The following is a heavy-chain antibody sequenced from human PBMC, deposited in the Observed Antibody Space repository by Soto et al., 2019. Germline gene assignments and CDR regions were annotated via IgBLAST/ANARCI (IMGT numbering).Heavy chain of an antibody. J-gene: IGHJ4*02. CDR1: GFSLSTSGVG. V-gene: IGHV2-5*02. CDR2: IYLDDDK. D-gene: IGHD4-17*01. CDR3: AHSPTVTTDYDY. Sequence: QITLKESGPTLVKPTQTLTLTCTFSGFSLSTSGVGVGWIRQPQGKALEWLALIYLDDDKRYSPSLKSRLTITTDTSKNQVVLTMTNMDPVDTATYYCAHSPTVTTDYDYWGQGTLVTVSS.